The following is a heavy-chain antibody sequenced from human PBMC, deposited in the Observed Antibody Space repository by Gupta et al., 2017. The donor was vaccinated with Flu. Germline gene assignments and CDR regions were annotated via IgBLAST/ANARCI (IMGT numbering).Heavy chain of an antibody. CDR3: ATSVRYSYNYNMDV. CDR2: IVPILSTP. V-gene: IGHV1-69*06. CDR1: GGTFSSNA. J-gene: IGHJ6*02. D-gene: IGHD5-24*01. Sequence: QVQLVQSGAEVKKPGSSVRVSCKASGGTFSSNAVSWVRQAPGQGLEWMGGIVPILSTPNYAQKFQGRVTITADKSTNTPYMELSSLRSEDTAVYYCATSVRYSYNYNMDVWGQGTTVIVSS.